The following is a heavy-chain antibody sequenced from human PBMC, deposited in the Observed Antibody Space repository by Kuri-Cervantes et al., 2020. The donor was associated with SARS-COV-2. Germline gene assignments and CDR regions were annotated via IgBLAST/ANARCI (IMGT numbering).Heavy chain of an antibody. CDR3: ALGYWGSGYPRYYYYMDV. CDR1: GGTFSSYA. CDR2: IIPILGTP. D-gene: IGHD3-22*01. J-gene: IGHJ6*03. V-gene: IGHV1-69*13. Sequence: SVKVSCKASGGTFSSYAVSWVRQAPGQGLEWVGGIIPILGTPNYAQKFQGRVTITADESTSTAFMELSSLRSEDTAVYYCALGYWGSGYPRYYYYMDVWGKGTTVTVSS.